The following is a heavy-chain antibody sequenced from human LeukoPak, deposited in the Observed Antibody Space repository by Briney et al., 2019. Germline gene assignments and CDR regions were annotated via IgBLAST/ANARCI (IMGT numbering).Heavy chain of an antibody. V-gene: IGHV1-18*01. CDR1: GYTFTSYG. D-gene: IGHD6-13*01. CDR2: ISAYNGNT. Sequence: ASVKVSCKASGYTFTSYGISWVRQAPGQGLEWMGWISAYNGNTNYAQKLQGRVTMTTDTSTSTAYMELRSLRSDDTAVYYCARVPVRSSYRYYFDYWGQGTLVTVSS. J-gene: IGHJ4*02. CDR3: ARVPVRSSYRYYFDY.